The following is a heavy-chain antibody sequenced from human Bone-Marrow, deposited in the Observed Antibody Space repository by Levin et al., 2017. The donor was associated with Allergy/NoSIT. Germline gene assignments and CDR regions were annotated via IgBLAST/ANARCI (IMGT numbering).Heavy chain of an antibody. CDR1: GFTFSSYW. V-gene: IGHV3-74*01. D-gene: IGHD1-14*01. CDR2: INSDGSST. CDR3: ARDGTSARADC. J-gene: IGHJ4*02. Sequence: GGSLRLSCAASGFTFSSYWMHWVRQAPGKGLVWVSRINSDGSSTTYADSVKGRFTISRDNAKNTLYLQMNSLRAEDTAVYYCARDGTSARADCWGQGTLVTVSS.